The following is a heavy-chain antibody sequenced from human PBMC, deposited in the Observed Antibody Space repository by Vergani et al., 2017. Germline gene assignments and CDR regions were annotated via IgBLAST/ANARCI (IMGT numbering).Heavy chain of an antibody. CDR3: AKDDIVATIWDY. Sequence: EVQLLESGGGLVQPGGSLRLSCAASGITFSSYAMSWVRQAPGKGLEWVSAISGSGGSTYYADSVKGRFTISRDNSKNTLYLQMNSLRAEDTAVYYCAKDDIVATIWDYWGQGTLVTVSS. CDR2: ISGSGGST. D-gene: IGHD5-12*01. J-gene: IGHJ4*02. V-gene: IGHV3-23*01. CDR1: GITFSSYA.